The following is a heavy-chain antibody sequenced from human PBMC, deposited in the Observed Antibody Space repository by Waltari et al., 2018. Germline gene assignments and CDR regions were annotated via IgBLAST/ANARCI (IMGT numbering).Heavy chain of an antibody. CDR2: INPNSGGT. V-gene: IGHV1-2*02. CDR3: ARQGSYSSGWYHSDAFDI. Sequence: QVQLVQSGAEVKKPGASVKVSCKASGYTFTGYYMHWVRQAPGQGLEWMGWINPNSGGTNYAQKFQGRFTMTRETSISTAYMELSRLRSDDTAVYYCARQGSYSSGWYHSDAFDIWGQGTMVTVSS. J-gene: IGHJ3*02. D-gene: IGHD6-19*01. CDR1: GYTFTGYY.